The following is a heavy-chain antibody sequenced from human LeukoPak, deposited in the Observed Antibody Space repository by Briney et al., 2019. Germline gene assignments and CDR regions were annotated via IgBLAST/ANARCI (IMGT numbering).Heavy chain of an antibody. Sequence: GGSLRLSCAASGFTFSSYWMSWVRQAPGKGLEWVANIKQDESEKYYVDSVKGRFTISRDNAKNSLYLQMNSLRVEDTAVYYCARVPGDGSNYGFDYWGRGTLVTVSS. V-gene: IGHV3-7*01. CDR1: GFTFSSYW. CDR2: IKQDESEK. CDR3: ARVPGDGSNYGFDY. D-gene: IGHD5-24*01. J-gene: IGHJ4*02.